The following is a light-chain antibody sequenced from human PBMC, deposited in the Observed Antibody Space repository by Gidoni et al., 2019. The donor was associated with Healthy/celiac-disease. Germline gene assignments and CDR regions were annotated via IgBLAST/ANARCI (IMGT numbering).Light chain of an antibody. CDR3: QQRSNWPPIT. J-gene: IGKJ5*01. CDR1: QSVSSY. CDR2: YAS. V-gene: IGKV3-11*01. Sequence: EIVLTQYLATLSLSPGERATLSCRVSQSVSSYLAWYQQKPGQAPRPLIYYASNRATGIPARFSGSGSVTDFTLTFSSLEPEDFAVYYCQQRSNWPPITFGQGTRLEIK.